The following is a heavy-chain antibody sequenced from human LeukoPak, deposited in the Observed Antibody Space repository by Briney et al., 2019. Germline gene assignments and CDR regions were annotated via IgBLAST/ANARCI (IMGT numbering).Heavy chain of an antibody. V-gene: IGHV3-20*04. CDR1: GITFSDYG. Sequence: GGSLRLSCAASGITFSDYGMSWVRQAPGKGLEWVSGINWNGGSTGYADSVKGRFTISRDNAKNSLYLQMNSLRAEDTALYYCAREVWGYCSSTSCSYMDVWGKGTTVTVSS. D-gene: IGHD2-2*01. J-gene: IGHJ6*03. CDR3: AREVWGYCSSTSCSYMDV. CDR2: INWNGGST.